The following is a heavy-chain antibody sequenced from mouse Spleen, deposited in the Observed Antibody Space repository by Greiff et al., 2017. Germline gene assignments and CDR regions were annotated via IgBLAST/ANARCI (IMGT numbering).Heavy chain of an antibody. CDR3: ARDDYDGLDY. CDR1: GFTFSSYA. V-gene: IGHV5-9*01. J-gene: IGHJ2*01. CDR2: ISSGGGNT. Sequence: EVMLVESGGGLVKLGGSLKLSCAASGFTFSSYAMSWVRQTPEKRLEWVATISSGGGNTYYPDSVKGRFTISRDNAKNTLYLQMSSLKSEDTAMYYCARDDYDGLDYWGQGTTLTVSS. D-gene: IGHD2-4*01.